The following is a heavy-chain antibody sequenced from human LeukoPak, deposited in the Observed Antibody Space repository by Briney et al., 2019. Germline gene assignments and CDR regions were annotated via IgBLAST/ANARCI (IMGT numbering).Heavy chain of an antibody. CDR2: INPNSGGT. CDR3: ARGYSGSYYRGKGDY. J-gene: IGHJ4*02. D-gene: IGHD1-26*01. CDR1: GYTFTGYY. Sequence: ASVKVSCKASGYTFTGYYMHWVRQAPGQGLEWMGWINPNSGGTNYAQKFQGRVTMTRDTSISTAYMELSRLRSDDTAVYYCARGYSGSYYRGKGDYWGQGALVTVSS. V-gene: IGHV1-2*02.